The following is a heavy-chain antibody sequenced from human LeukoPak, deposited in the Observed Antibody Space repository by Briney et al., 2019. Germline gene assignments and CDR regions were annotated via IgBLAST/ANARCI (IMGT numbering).Heavy chain of an antibody. Sequence: ASVKVSCKASGGTFSSYAISWVRQAPGQGLEWMGGIIPSFGTANYAQKFQGRVTITTDESTSTAYMERSSLRSEDTAVYYCARSKDIVVVPYYYYYMAVWGKGTTVTVSS. CDR2: IIPSFGTA. CDR3: ARSKDIVVVPYYYYYMAV. CDR1: GGTFSSYA. J-gene: IGHJ6*03. V-gene: IGHV1-69*05. D-gene: IGHD2-2*01.